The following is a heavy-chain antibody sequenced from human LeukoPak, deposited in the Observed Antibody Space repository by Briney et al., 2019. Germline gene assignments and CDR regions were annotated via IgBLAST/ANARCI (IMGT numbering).Heavy chain of an antibody. J-gene: IGHJ4*02. CDR3: AQTTGWPGFDF. D-gene: IGHD6-19*01. CDR2: IYNGRNT. Sequence: SETLSLTCSASGASTSDKYWSWIRQSPGRTLEWIGHIYNGRNTKYNPSLTSRVTISVDTSKNQFSLRLTSVTAADTAMYYCAQTTGWPGFDFWGPGALVTVSS. CDR1: GASTSDKY. V-gene: IGHV4-59*08.